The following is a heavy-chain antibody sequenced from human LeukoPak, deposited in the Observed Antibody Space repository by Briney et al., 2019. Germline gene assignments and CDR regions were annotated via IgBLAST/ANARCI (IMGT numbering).Heavy chain of an antibody. CDR3: ARDLDGSGSYYAASVD. V-gene: IGHV3-30-3*01. D-gene: IGHD3-10*01. CDR2: ISYDGSNK. Sequence: GGSLRLSCAASGFTFSSYAMHWVRQAPGKGLEWVAVISYDGSNKYYADSVKGRFTISRDNSKNTLYLQMNSLRAEDTAVYYCARDLDGSGSYYAASVDWGQGTLVTVSS. J-gene: IGHJ4*02. CDR1: GFTFSSYA.